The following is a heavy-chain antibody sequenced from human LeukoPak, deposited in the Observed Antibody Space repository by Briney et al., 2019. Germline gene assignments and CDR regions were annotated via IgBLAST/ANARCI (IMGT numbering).Heavy chain of an antibody. V-gene: IGHV3-21*01. Sequence: GGSLRLSCAASGFTFSSYSMNWVRQAPGKGLEWVSSISSSSSYIYYADSVKGRFTISRDNAKNSLYLQMNSLRAEDTAVYYCVRSGYKALDYYMDVWGKGTTVTVSS. CDR2: ISSSSSYI. CDR1: GFTFSSYS. J-gene: IGHJ6*03. CDR3: VRSGYKALDYYMDV. D-gene: IGHD3-22*01.